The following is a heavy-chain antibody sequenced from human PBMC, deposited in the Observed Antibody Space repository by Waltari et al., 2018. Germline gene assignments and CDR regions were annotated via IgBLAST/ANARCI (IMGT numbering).Heavy chain of an antibody. CDR3: ARDARLGGSDY. D-gene: IGHD3-16*01. Sequence: QVQLKESGPGLVKPSQTLSLTCSVSGASISSGGYYWSWIRPRPGKGLEWMGCIHSSGNSYYNPSLESRLTISLDTSDNQFSLRVSAVTAADTAVYYCARDARLGGSDYWGQGTLVTVSS. CDR2: IHSSGNS. V-gene: IGHV4-31*03. J-gene: IGHJ4*02. CDR1: GASISSGGYY.